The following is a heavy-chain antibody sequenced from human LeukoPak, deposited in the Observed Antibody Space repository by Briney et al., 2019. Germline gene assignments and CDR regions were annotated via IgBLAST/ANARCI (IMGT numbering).Heavy chain of an antibody. D-gene: IGHD3-10*01. Sequence: PGGSLRLSCAASGFTFSSFAMSWVRQAPGKGLEWISYISSSSSTIYYADSVKGRFTISRDNAKNSLYLQMNSLRDEDTAVYYCARDYGSHGEYFDYWGQGTLVTVSS. CDR3: ARDYGSHGEYFDY. CDR1: GFTFSSFA. J-gene: IGHJ4*02. CDR2: ISSSSSTI. V-gene: IGHV3-48*02.